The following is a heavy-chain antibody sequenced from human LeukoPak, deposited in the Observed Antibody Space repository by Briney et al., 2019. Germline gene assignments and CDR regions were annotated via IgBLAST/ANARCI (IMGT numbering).Heavy chain of an antibody. CDR3: AKDQVISGSEASDI. CDR2: ISGSGVGT. CDR1: GFTFSSYT. Sequence: PGRSLRLSCAASGFTFSSYTMNWVRQAPGKGLEWVSAISGSGVGTYYADSVKGRLTISRDNSWNTLYLQMSSLRAEDTAVYYCAKDQVISGSEASDIWGQGTMVTVSS. V-gene: IGHV3-23*01. J-gene: IGHJ3*02. D-gene: IGHD2-21*01.